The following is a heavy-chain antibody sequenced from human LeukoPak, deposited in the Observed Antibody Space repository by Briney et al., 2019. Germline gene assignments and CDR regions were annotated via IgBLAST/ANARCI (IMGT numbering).Heavy chain of an antibody. CDR2: IYYTGST. Sequence: SETLSLTCTVSGDSMRNSDYYWGWIRQPPGKGLEWIGSIYYTGSTFYNSSLMSRVTISADKSKSQFSLKLTSATAADTAVYYCARQTGSGLFILPGGQGTLVTVSS. CDR1: GDSMRNSDYY. V-gene: IGHV4-39*01. J-gene: IGHJ4*02. D-gene: IGHD3/OR15-3a*01. CDR3: ARQTGSGLFILP.